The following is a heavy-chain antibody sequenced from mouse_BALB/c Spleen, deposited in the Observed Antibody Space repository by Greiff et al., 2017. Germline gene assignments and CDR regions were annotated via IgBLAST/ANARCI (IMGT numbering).Heavy chain of an antibody. J-gene: IGHJ3*01. CDR3: ARDREDWDAWFAY. V-gene: IGHV2-9*02. CDR1: GFSLTSYG. D-gene: IGHD4-1*01. Sequence: QVQLKESGPGLVAPSQSLSITCTVSGFSLTSYGVHWVRQPPGKGLEWLGVIWAGGSTNYNSALMSRLSISKDNSKSQVFLKMNSLQTDDTAMYYCARDREDWDAWFAYWGQGTLVTVSA. CDR2: IWAGGST.